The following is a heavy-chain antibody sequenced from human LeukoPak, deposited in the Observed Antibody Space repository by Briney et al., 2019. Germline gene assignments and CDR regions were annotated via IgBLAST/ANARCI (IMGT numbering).Heavy chain of an antibody. CDR2: IYHSGST. CDR1: GYSISSGYY. D-gene: IGHD5/OR15-5a*01. J-gene: IGHJ4*02. CDR3: ASSPRVSGPPSH. V-gene: IGHV4-38-2*01. Sequence: SETLSLTCAVSGYSISSGYYWGWIRQPPGKGLEWIGSIYHSGSTYYNPSLKSRVTISVDTSKNQFSLKLSSVTAADTAVYYCASSPRVSGPPSHWGQGTLVNVSS.